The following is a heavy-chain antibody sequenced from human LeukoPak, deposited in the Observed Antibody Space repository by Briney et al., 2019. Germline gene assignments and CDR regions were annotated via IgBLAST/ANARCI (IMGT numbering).Heavy chain of an antibody. J-gene: IGHJ4*02. Sequence: PGRSLRLSCAASGFTFSSYSMHWVRQAPGKGLEWVAVISYGGSNKYYADSVKGRFTISRDNSKNTLYLQMNSLRAGDTAVYYCAKVKGYGDYSFDYWGQGTLVTVSS. CDR1: GFTFSSYS. CDR3: AKVKGYGDYSFDY. CDR2: ISYGGSNK. V-gene: IGHV3-30*18. D-gene: IGHD4-17*01.